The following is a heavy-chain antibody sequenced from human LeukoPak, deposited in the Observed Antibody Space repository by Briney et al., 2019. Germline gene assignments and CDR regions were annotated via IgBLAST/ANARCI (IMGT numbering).Heavy chain of an antibody. CDR1: KFSVSNNY. CDR2: IYMDGST. CDR3: ARGALGMSGRIVDAFDI. J-gene: IGHJ3*02. V-gene: IGHV3-66*01. D-gene: IGHD1-14*01. Sequence: GGSLRLSCAASKFSVSNNYMTWVRQAPGKGLEWVSIIYMDGSTYYADSVKGRFTISRDNAKNSPYLQMNSLRAEDTAVYYCARGALGMSGRIVDAFDIWGQGTRVTVSS.